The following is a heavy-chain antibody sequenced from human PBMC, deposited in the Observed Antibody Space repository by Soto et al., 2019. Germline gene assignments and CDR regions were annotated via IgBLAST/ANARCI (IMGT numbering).Heavy chain of an antibody. CDR3: ARDGGSPGARSWFDP. J-gene: IGHJ5*02. D-gene: IGHD3-10*01. CDR2: INPSGGST. CDR1: GYTFTSYY. Sequence: ASVKVSCKASGYTFTSYYMHWVRQAPGQGLEWMGIINPSGGSTSYAQKLQGRVTMTRDTSTSTVYMELSSLRSEDTAVYYCARDGGSPGARSWFDPWGQGTLVTVSS. V-gene: IGHV1-46*01.